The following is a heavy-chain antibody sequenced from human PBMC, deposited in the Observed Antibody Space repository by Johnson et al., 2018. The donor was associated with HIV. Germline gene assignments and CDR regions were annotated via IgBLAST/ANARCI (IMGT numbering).Heavy chain of an antibody. J-gene: IGHJ3*02. V-gene: IGHV3-20*04. D-gene: IGHD1-1*01. Sequence: VQLVESGGGVVRPGGSLRLSCAASGFTFDDYGMSWVRQAPGKGLEWVSGINWYGGSTGYADSVKGRFTISGDISKSTLYLQMNSLRAENTAFYYCARDGRRDAFDILGQGTMVTVSS. CDR2: INWYGGST. CDR3: ARDGRRDAFDI. CDR1: GFTFDDYG.